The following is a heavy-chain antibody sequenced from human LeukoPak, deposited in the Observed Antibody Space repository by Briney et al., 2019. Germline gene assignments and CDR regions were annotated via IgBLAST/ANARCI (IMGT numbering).Heavy chain of an antibody. CDR1: GYTFTSYA. V-gene: IGHV1-3*01. CDR3: ARGTSDYGGIDY. Sequence: ASVKVSCKASGYTFTSYAMHWVRQAPGQRLEWMGWINAGNGNTKYSQKFQGRVTITRDTSASTAYMELSSLRPEDTAVYYCARGTSDYGGIDYWGQGTLVTVSS. D-gene: IGHD4-23*01. CDR2: INAGNGNT. J-gene: IGHJ4*02.